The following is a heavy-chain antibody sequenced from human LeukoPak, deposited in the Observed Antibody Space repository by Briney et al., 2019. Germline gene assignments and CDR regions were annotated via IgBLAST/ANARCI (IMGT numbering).Heavy chain of an antibody. CDR3: ARGARHIVRVVAY. CDR2: IYYSGST. Sequence: PSETLSLTCTVSGGSISSGGYYWSWIRQRPGKGLEWIGYIYYSGSTYYNPSLKSRVTISVDTSKNQFSLKLSSVTAADTAVYYCARGARHIVRVVAYWGQGTLVTVSS. D-gene: IGHD2-21*01. J-gene: IGHJ4*02. CDR1: GGSISSGGYY. V-gene: IGHV4-31*03.